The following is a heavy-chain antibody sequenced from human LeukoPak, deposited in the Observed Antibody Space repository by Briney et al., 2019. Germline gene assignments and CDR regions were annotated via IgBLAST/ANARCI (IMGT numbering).Heavy chain of an antibody. D-gene: IGHD2-15*01. Sequence: PSENLSLTCTVSGYSISSGYYWGWIRQPPGKGLEWIGSIYHSGSTYYNPSLKSRVTISVDTSKNQFSLKLSSVTAADTAVYYCARDVGYYFDYWGQGTLVTVSS. CDR3: ARDVGYYFDY. J-gene: IGHJ4*02. V-gene: IGHV4-38-2*02. CDR2: IYHSGST. CDR1: GYSISSGYY.